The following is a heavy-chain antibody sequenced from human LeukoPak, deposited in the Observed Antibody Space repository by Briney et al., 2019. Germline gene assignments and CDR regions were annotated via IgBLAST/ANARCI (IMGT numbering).Heavy chain of an antibody. D-gene: IGHD6-6*01. CDR2: INHSGST. CDR1: GGSFSGYY. CDR3: ARGIAARLHGAFDI. J-gene: IGHJ3*02. V-gene: IGHV4-34*01. Sequence: SETLSLTCAVYGGSFSGYYWSWIRQPPGKGLEWIGEINHSGSTNYNPSLKSRVTISVDTSKNQFSLKLSSVTAADTAVYYCARGIAARLHGAFDIWGQGTMVTVSS.